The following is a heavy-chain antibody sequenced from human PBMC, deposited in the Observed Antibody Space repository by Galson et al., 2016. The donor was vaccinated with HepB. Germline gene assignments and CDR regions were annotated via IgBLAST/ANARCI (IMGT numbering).Heavy chain of an antibody. V-gene: IGHV3-30*18. CDR2: IPLDGSNK. Sequence: SLRLSCAASGFRFGSYGMHWVRQAPGKGLEWVAYIPLDGSNKYYRDSVKGRFTNSRDNSKNTGYLQMNSLRAEDTAVYYCAKDPYYGPDRGYGMDGRGQGTTVTVSS. CDR1: GFRFGSYG. J-gene: IGHJ6*02. D-gene: IGHD3-16*01. CDR3: AKDPYYGPDRGYGMDG.